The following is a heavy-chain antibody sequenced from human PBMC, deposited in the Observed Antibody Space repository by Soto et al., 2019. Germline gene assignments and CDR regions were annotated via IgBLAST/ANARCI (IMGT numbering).Heavy chain of an antibody. Sequence: WWSWVRQPPGKGLEWIGEIYHSGSTNYNPSLKSRVTISVDKSKNQFSLKLSSVTAADTAVYYCASSGYSYGSRIDYWGQGTLVTVSS. CDR2: IYHSGST. V-gene: IGHV4-4*02. CDR3: ASSGYSYGSRIDY. J-gene: IGHJ4*02. CDR1: W. D-gene: IGHD5-18*01.